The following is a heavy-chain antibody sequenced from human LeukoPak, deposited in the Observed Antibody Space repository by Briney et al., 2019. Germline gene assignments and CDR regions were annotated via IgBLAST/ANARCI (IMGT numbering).Heavy chain of an antibody. V-gene: IGHV1-18*01. CDR2: ISAYNGIT. Sequence: ASVKVSCKASGYTFTSYGISWVRQAPGQGLEWMGWISAYNGITNYAQKLQGRVTLTTDTSTSTAYMELRSLRSDDTAVYYCARGDYYDYVWGSYRYPWFDPWGQGTLVTVSS. J-gene: IGHJ5*02. D-gene: IGHD3-16*02. CDR1: GYTFTSYG. CDR3: ARGDYYDYVWGSYRYPWFDP.